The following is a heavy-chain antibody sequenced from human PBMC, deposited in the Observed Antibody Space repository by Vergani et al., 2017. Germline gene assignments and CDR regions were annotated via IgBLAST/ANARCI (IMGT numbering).Heavy chain of an antibody. D-gene: IGHD3-10*01. CDR1: GGSISSGDYY. CDR3: ARDSPVPAYLYYGSGSYPYYFDY. V-gene: IGHV4-30-4*08. CDR2: IYYSGST. Sequence: QVQLQESGPGLVKPSQTLSLTCTVSGGSISSGDYYWSWIRQPPGKGLEWIGYIYYSGSTYYNPSLKSRVTISVDTSKNQFSLKLSSVTAADTAVYYCARDSPVPAYLYYGSGSYPYYFDYWGQGTLVTVSS. J-gene: IGHJ4*02.